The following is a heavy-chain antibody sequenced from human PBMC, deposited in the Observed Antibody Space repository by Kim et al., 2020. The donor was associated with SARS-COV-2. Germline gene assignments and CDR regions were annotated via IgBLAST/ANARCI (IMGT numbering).Heavy chain of an antibody. CDR2: IIPILGIA. J-gene: IGHJ4*02. CDR1: GGTFSSYA. V-gene: IGHV1-69*04. D-gene: IGHD6-6*01. CDR3: ARESSIAALAFDY. Sequence: SVKVSCKASGGTFSSYAISWVRQAPGQGLEWMGRIIPILGIANYAQKFQGRVTITADKSTSTAYMELSSLRSEDTAVYYCARESSIAALAFDYWGQGTLVTVSS.